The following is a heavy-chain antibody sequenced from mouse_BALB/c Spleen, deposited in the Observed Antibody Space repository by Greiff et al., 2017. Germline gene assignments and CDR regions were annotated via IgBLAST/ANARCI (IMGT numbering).Heavy chain of an antibody. CDR1: GYSITSGYY. D-gene: IGHD1-2*01. V-gene: IGHV3-6*02. Sequence: EVQVVESGPGLVKPSQSLSLTCSVTGYSITSGYYWNWIRQFPGNKLEWMGYISYDGSNNYNPSLKNRISITRDTSKNQFFLKLNSVTTEDTATYYCANSLLRDGFAYWGQGTLVTVSA. CDR3: ANSLLRDGFAY. J-gene: IGHJ3*01. CDR2: ISYDGSN.